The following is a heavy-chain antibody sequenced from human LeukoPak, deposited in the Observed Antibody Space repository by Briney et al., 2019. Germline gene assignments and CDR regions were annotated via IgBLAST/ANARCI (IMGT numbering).Heavy chain of an antibody. Sequence: GRSLRLSCAASGFTFSSYAMHWVRQAPGKGLEWVAVISYDGSNKYYADSVKGRFTISRDNSKNTLCLQMNSLRAEDTAVYYCATLAAAGTRNYFDYWGQGTLVTVSS. CDR2: ISYDGSNK. D-gene: IGHD6-13*01. CDR3: ATLAAAGTRNYFDY. V-gene: IGHV3-30-3*01. J-gene: IGHJ4*02. CDR1: GFTFSSYA.